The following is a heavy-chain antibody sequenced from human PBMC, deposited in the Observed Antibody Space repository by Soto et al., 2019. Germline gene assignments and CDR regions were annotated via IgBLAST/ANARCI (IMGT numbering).Heavy chain of an antibody. CDR3: ARHKYHSSGPSAY. CDR1: GYSFTSYW. CDR2: IDPSDSYT. V-gene: IGHV5-10-1*01. J-gene: IGHJ4*02. Sequence: GESLKISCKGSGYSFTSYWINWVRQMPGKGLEWMGRIDPSDSYTNYSPSFQGHVTISADKSINTAYLQWSSLKASDTAMYYCARHKYHSSGPSAYWGQGTLVTVSS. D-gene: IGHD3-22*01.